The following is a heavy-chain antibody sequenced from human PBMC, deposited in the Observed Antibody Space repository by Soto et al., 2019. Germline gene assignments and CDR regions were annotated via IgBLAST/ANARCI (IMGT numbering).Heavy chain of an antibody. CDR1: GFPFSSYT. CDR3: ARDYRIPYSSRDYGMDV. V-gene: IGHV3-30-3*01. D-gene: IGHD6-13*01. Sequence: PGGSLRLSCAASGFPFSSYTMHWVRQAPGKGLEWVALISYDGGYKYYADSVRGRFTISRDSSKNTLYLQMNSLRAEDSAVYYCARDYRIPYSSRDYGMDVWGQGTTVTVSS. CDR2: ISYDGGYK. J-gene: IGHJ6*02.